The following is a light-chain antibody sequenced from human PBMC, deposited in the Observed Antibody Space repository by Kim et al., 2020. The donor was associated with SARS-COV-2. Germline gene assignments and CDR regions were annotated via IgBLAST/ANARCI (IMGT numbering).Light chain of an antibody. J-gene: IGLJ3*02. CDR2: LEGSGSC. CDR1: SGHSSYI. CDR3: ETWDRNTRV. Sequence: QPVLTQSSSASASLGSSVKLTCTLSSGHSSYIIAWHQQQPGKAPRYLMKLEGSGSCNKGSGVPDRFSGSSSGAGRYLTISNLQSEDEADYYCETWDRNTRVFGGGTQLTVL. V-gene: IGLV4-60*03.